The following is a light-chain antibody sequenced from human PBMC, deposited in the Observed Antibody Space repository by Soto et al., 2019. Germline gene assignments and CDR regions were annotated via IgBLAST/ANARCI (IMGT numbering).Light chain of an antibody. V-gene: IGKV1-33*01. Sequence: IPVTQAASSLSTSIFYIVPITCQASQDIGNSLNWYQQKPGEPPTLLIYGATHSEAGVQLRFSGSGSGTDFTFTIGRMEPEDIAPYSYQRYDDRISLTFGEGSRLDIK. J-gene: IGKJ5*01. CDR2: GAT. CDR1: QDIGNS. CDR3: QRYDDRISLT.